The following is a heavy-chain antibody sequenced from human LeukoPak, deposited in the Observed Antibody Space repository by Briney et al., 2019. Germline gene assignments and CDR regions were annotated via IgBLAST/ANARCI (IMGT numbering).Heavy chain of an antibody. CDR2: IHHSGST. D-gene: IGHD6-19*01. CDR3: ARWEQWLGNFYFDY. V-gene: IGHV4-38-2*02. Sequence: PSETLSLTCTVSGYSVSSAYYWGWIRQPPGKGLEWIGSIHHSGSTYYNPSLKSRVTISLDTSKNQFSLKLSSVTAADTAVYYCARWEQWLGNFYFDYWGQGTLVTVSS. CDR1: GYSVSSAYY. J-gene: IGHJ4*02.